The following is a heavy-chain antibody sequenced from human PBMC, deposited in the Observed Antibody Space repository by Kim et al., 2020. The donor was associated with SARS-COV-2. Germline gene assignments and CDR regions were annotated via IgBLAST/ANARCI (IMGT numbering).Heavy chain of an antibody. CDR2: ISWNSGSI. CDR1: GFTFDDYA. V-gene: IGHV3-9*01. CDR3: AKGSSGWPDYFDY. Sequence: GGSLRLSCAASGFTFDDYAMHWVRQAPGKGLEWVSGISWNSGSIGYADSVKGRFTISRDNAKNSLYLQMNSLRAEDTALYYCAKGSSGWPDYFDYWGQGTLVTVSS. J-gene: IGHJ4*02. D-gene: IGHD6-19*01.